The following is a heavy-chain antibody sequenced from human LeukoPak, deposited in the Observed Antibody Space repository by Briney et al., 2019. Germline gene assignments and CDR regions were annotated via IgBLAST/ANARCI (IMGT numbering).Heavy chain of an antibody. Sequence: GGSLRLSCAASGFTFRRHAMNWVRQAPGKGLEWVSSISSSSSYIYYADSVKGRFTISRDNAKNSLYLQMNSLRAEDTAVYYCAGSDCGGDCSIDYAFDIWGQGTMVTVSS. CDR2: ISSSSSYI. D-gene: IGHD2-21*02. CDR3: AGSDCGGDCSIDYAFDI. V-gene: IGHV3-21*01. CDR1: GFTFRRHA. J-gene: IGHJ3*02.